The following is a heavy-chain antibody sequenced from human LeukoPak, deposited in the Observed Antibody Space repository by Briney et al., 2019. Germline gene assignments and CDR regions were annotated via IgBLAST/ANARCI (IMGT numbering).Heavy chain of an antibody. CDR2: IIPIFGTA. J-gene: IGHJ3*02. D-gene: IGHD2-21*01. CDR3: ARVRYQVVVIAYHAFDI. CDR1: GGTFSSYA. V-gene: IGHV1-69*01. Sequence: SVKVSCKASGGTFSSYAISWVRQAPGQGLEWMGGIIPIFGTANYAQKFQGRVTITADESTSTAYMELSSLRSEDTAVYYCARVRYQVVVIAYHAFDIWGQGTMVSVSS.